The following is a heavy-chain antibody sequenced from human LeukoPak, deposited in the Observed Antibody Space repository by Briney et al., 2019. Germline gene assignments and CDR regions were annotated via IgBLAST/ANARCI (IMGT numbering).Heavy chain of an antibody. CDR1: GFTFSDYP. V-gene: IGHV3-30-3*01. Sequence: PGRSLRLSCAASGFTFSDYPMDWVRQSPGKGLEWVAIISSDGSNKYYADSVKGRFTISRDNSKNTLYLQVSGLRAEDTAVYYCARETLGWFDPWGQGTLVTVSS. J-gene: IGHJ5*02. CDR3: ARETLGWFDP. CDR2: ISSDGSNK.